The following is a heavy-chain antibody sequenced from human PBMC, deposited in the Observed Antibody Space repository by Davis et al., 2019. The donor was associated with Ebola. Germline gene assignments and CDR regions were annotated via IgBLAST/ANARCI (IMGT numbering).Heavy chain of an antibody. CDR3: ARVDENGDTDY. D-gene: IGHD4-17*01. V-gene: IGHV3-21*01. Sequence: GESLKISCAASGFTFSSYWMSWVRQAPGKGLEWVSGISGSGATTYYADSVKGRFTISRDNAKNSLYLQMNSLRAEDTAVYYCARVDENGDTDYWGQGTLVTVSS. J-gene: IGHJ4*02. CDR1: GFTFSSYW. CDR2: ISGSGATT.